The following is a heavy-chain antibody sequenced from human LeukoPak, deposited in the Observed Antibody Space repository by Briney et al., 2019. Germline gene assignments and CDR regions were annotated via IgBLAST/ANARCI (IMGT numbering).Heavy chain of an antibody. D-gene: IGHD5-12*01. CDR1: GGSISSGDYY. V-gene: IGHV4-30-4*01. J-gene: IGHJ5*02. Sequence: SETLSLTCTVSGGSISSGDYYWSWIRQPPGKGLEWIGYIYYSGSTYYNPSFKSRVTISVDTSKNQFSLKLSSVTAADTAEYYCARGDVDIVATIMWSWFDPWGQGTLVTVSS. CDR2: IYYSGST. CDR3: ARGDVDIVATIMWSWFDP.